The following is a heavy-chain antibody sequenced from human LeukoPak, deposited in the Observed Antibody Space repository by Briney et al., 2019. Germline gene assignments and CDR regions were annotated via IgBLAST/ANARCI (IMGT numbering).Heavy chain of an antibody. CDR2: ISYDGSNK. V-gene: IGHV3-30-3*01. Sequence: SCKASGYTFTGYYMHWVRQAPGKGLEWVAVISYDGSNKDYADSVKGRFTISRDNSKDTLYLQMNSLRAEDTAVYYCASRRLWLQNGESAFDYWGQGTLVTVSS. CDR1: GYTFTGYY. CDR3: ASRRLWLQNGESAFDY. D-gene: IGHD5-18*01. J-gene: IGHJ4*02.